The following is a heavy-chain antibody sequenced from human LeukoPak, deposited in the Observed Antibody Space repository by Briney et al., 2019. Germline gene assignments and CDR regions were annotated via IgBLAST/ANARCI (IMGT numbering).Heavy chain of an antibody. CDR1: GFTFSSYG. J-gene: IGHJ6*02. CDR2: ISYDGSNK. CDR3: AKGSGWRTYYYYGMDV. Sequence: PGGSLRLSCAASGFTFSSYGMHWVRQAPGKGLEWVAVISYDGSNKYYADSAKGRFTISRDNSKNTLYLQMNSLRAEDAAVYYCAKGSGWRTYYYYGMDVWGQGTTVTVSS. D-gene: IGHD6-19*01. V-gene: IGHV3-30*18.